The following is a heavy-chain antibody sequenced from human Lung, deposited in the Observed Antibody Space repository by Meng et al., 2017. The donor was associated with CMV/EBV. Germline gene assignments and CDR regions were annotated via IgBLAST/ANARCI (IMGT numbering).Heavy chain of an antibody. V-gene: IGHV4-59*01. Sequence: SXTXSLXCTVPPGSISSYYWSWIRQPPGKGLEWIGYVSDSGNTNYNPSLKSRVTISIDTSKNQFSLRLKSVTAADTAVYYCSSRRGGWPYFDFWGQGALVTVSS. CDR1: PGSISSYY. CDR2: VSDSGNT. J-gene: IGHJ4*02. D-gene: IGHD6-19*01. CDR3: SSRRGGWPYFDF.